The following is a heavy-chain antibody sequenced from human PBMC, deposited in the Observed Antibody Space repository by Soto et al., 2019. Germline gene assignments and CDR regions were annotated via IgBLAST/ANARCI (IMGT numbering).Heavy chain of an antibody. D-gene: IGHD3-10*01. V-gene: IGHV4-59*01. Sequence: PSDTLSLTCIVSGGSISSYYWTWTRQPPGKGLEWIGCVYNGATTSYNPSLKSRVTISVDTSKNQFSLKLTSVTAADTAMYYCGRDDSERPATYWGQGTLVTVSS. CDR1: GGSISSYY. CDR2: VYNGATT. J-gene: IGHJ4*02. CDR3: GRDDSERPATY.